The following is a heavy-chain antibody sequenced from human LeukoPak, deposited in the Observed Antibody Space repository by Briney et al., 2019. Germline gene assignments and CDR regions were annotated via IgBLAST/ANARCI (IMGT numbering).Heavy chain of an antibody. J-gene: IGHJ2*01. CDR3: ARGRGTGSPRGPRYFDL. Sequence: GESLKISCKGSGYLFTSYWIAWVRQMPGKGLEWMGIIYPADSDTRYSPSFQGQVTISADKSISTAFLRWTSLKASDTAIYYCARGRGTGSPRGPRYFDLWGRGTLVTVSS. CDR2: IYPADSDT. D-gene: IGHD3-10*01. CDR1: GYLFTSYW. V-gene: IGHV5-51*01.